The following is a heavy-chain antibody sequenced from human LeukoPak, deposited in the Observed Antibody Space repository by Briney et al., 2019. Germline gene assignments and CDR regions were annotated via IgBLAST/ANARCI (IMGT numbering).Heavy chain of an antibody. Sequence: SETLSLTCAVYGESFSGYFWSWIRQPPGKGLEWIGEISHSGYTNYNPSLKSRVTISVDTSKKQFSLKLNSVTAADTAVYYCARIWPDLWGRGTLVTVSS. J-gene: IGHJ2*01. CDR2: ISHSGYT. CDR3: ARIWPDL. V-gene: IGHV4-34*01. D-gene: IGHD3-10*01. CDR1: GESFSGYF.